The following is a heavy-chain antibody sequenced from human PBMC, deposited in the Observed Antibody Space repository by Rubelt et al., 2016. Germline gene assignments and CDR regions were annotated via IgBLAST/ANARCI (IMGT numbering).Heavy chain of an antibody. V-gene: IGHV4-4*02. J-gene: IGHJ4*02. Sequence: QVQLQESGPGLVKPSGTLSLTCAVSGGSISSNSWWSWVRQPPGQGLEWIGEVFHSGSTNYNPSLKSRVTISVDTSKNQFSLKLGSVTAADTAVDYCAGSVGGSLLEYWGQGTLVTVSA. CDR3: AGSVGGSLLEY. CDR2: VFHSGST. D-gene: IGHD1-26*01. CDR1: GGSISSNSW.